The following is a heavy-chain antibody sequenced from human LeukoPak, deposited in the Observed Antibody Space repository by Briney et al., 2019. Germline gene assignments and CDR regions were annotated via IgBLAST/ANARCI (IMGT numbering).Heavy chain of an antibody. CDR2: IYYSGST. Sequence: PSETLSLTCTVSGGSISSYYWSWIRQPPGKGLEWTGYIYYSGSTNYNPSLKSRVTISVDTSKNQFSLKLSSVTAADTAVYYCASTYYYDSSGYYPGPPDYWGQGTLVTVSS. D-gene: IGHD3-22*01. CDR1: GGSISSYY. J-gene: IGHJ4*02. CDR3: ASTYYYDSSGYYPGPPDY. V-gene: IGHV4-59*08.